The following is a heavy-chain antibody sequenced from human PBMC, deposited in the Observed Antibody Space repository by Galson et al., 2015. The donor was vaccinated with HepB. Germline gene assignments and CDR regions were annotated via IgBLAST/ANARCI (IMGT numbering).Heavy chain of an antibody. CDR1: GFTFSSYG. CDR3: VKCQQGYSGYDYLDY. D-gene: IGHD5-12*01. CDR2: ISYDESNK. J-gene: IGHJ4*02. Sequence: SLRLSCAASGFTFSSYGMHWVRQVPGKGLEWVAFISYDESNKSYADSVKGRFTISRDNSKNTLYLQMSSLRAEDTALYYCVKCQQGYSGYDYLDYWGQGTLVTVSS. V-gene: IGHV3-30*18.